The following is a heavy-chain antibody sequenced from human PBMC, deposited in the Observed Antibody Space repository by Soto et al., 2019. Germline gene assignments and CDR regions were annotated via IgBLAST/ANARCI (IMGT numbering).Heavy chain of an antibody. J-gene: IGHJ6*02. Sequence: SVKVSCKASRVAFSKFIVTWVRQAPGLGLEWVGGIIPIFGTANYAQKFQGRVAITADESTSTSYMEVNNLRSEDTAVYYCAKVRYSSPMGYYYGMDVWGQGTTVTVSS. CDR3: AKVRYSSPMGYYYGMDV. V-gene: IGHV1-69*13. D-gene: IGHD6-19*01. CDR2: IIPIFGTA. CDR1: RVAFSKFI.